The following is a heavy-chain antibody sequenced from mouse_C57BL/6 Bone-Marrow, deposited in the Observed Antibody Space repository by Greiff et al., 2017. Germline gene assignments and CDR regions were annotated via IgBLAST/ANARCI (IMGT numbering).Heavy chain of an antibody. Sequence: QVQLQQPGTELMKPGASVKLSCKASGYTFTSYWMHWVKQRPGHGLEWIGNIFPSNGGTNYNEKFKGKATLTVDKSSSTAYMQLRSLTSADSAVYDSARSGGCFLGARFAYWGQGTLVTVSA. J-gene: IGHJ3*01. CDR3: ARSGGCFLGARFAY. CDR2: IFPSNGGT. D-gene: IGHD6-1*01. CDR1: GYTFTSYW. V-gene: IGHV1-53*01.